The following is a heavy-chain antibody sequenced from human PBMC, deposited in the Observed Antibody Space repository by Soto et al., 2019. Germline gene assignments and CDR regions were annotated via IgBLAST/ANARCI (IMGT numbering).Heavy chain of an antibody. Sequence: QVQLVQSGAEEKKPGASVKVSCKACGYTFTNYAMNWVRQAPGQRLEWMGWINAGNGNTKYSQKFQGRVTITRDTSASTAYMELSSLRSEDTAVYYCARDLGSGIIDYWGQGTLVTVSS. J-gene: IGHJ4*02. CDR2: INAGNGNT. V-gene: IGHV1-3*05. CDR3: ARDLGSGIIDY. D-gene: IGHD3-10*01. CDR1: GYTFTNYA.